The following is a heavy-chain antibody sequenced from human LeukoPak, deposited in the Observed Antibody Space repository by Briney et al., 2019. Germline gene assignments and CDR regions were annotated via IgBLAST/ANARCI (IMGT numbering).Heavy chain of an antibody. J-gene: IGHJ1*01. CDR1: GFTFSSYA. V-gene: IGHV3-23*01. Sequence: GGSLRLSCAASGFTFSSYAMSWVRQAPGKGLEWVSAISGSGGSTYYADSVKGRFTISRDNSKNTLYLQMNSLRAEDTAVYYCAKDSRSGWYGGNFQQWGQGTLVTVSS. CDR2: ISGSGGST. D-gene: IGHD6-19*01. CDR3: AKDSRSGWYGGNFQQ.